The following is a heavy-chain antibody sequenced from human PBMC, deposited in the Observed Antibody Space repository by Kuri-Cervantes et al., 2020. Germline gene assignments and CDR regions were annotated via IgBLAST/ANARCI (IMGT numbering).Heavy chain of an antibody. D-gene: IGHD6-19*01. CDR2: IYYSGAT. J-gene: IGHJ4*02. Sequence: SETLSLTCTVSGGSISSRDYYWGWIRQPPGQGLEWIGNIYYSGATTYNPSLKGRVTISGDTSKNQFSLKLNSVTAADTAVYYCARRVAGSSADQWGQGALVTVSS. CDR3: ARRVAGSSADQ. V-gene: IGHV4-39*01. CDR1: GGSISSRDYY.